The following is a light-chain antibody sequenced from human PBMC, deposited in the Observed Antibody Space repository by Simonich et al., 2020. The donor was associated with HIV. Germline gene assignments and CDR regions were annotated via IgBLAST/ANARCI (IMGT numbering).Light chain of an antibody. Sequence: IQLTQSPSFLSASVGDRVTITCRASQGISSYLAWYQQKPGKAPKVLIYAASTLQSGVPSRFSGSGSGTEFTLTISSLQPEDFATYYCQLLNSYPPYTFGQGTKLEIK. CDR1: QGISSY. V-gene: IGKV1-9*01. CDR3: QLLNSYPPYT. CDR2: AAS. J-gene: IGKJ2*01.